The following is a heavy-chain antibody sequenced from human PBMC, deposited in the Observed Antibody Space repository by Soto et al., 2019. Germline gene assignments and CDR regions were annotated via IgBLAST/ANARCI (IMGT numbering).Heavy chain of an antibody. CDR3: ARLSGITGTTSWFDP. Sequence: GESLKISCKGSGYSFTSYWISWVRQMPGKGLEWMGRIDPSDSYTNYSPSFQGHVTISADKSISTAYLQWSSLKASDTVMYYCARLSGITGTTSWFDPWGQGTLVTVSS. CDR2: IDPSDSYT. J-gene: IGHJ5*02. V-gene: IGHV5-10-1*01. D-gene: IGHD1-7*01. CDR1: GYSFTSYW.